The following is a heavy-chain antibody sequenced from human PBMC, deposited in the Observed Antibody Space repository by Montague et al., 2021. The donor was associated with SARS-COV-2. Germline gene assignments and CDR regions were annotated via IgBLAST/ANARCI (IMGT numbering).Heavy chain of an antibody. J-gene: IGHJ5*02. D-gene: IGHD1-1*01. V-gene: IGHV1-18*01. CDR2: ISADNGNT. CDR3: TKDQEGLQLGYWFDP. Sequence: SVKVSCKASGYNFTSFGISWVRQAPGQGLEWLGWISADNGNTNYAQKFQGRVTMTTDTSTNTAYMELRSLRSDDTAVYYCTKDQEGLQLGYWFDPWGQGTLVTVSS. CDR1: GYNFTSFG.